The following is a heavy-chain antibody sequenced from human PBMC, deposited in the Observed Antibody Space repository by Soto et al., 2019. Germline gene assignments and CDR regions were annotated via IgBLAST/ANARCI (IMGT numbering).Heavy chain of an antibody. J-gene: IGHJ4*02. CDR1: GGSISSGGYS. Sequence: QLQLQESGSVLVKPSQTLSLTCAVSGGSISSGGYSWSWIRQPPGKGLEWIGYIYDSGRTYYNPSLKRRVTIYVDRSKNKFSLKLSSVTAADTAVYYCATGYCSGGSCYPGGVDYWGQGTLVTVSS. CDR3: ATGYCSGGSCYPGGVDY. CDR2: IYDSGRT. D-gene: IGHD2-15*01. V-gene: IGHV4-30-2*01.